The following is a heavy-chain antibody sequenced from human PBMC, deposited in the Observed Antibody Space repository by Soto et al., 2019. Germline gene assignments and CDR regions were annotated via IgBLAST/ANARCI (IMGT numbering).Heavy chain of an antibody. J-gene: IGHJ6*02. D-gene: IGHD5-18*01. V-gene: IGHV4-39*01. CDR1: GGSSSSSSYY. CDR2: IYYSGST. CDR3: ATRERGYSYGYYYGMDV. Sequence: SETLSLTCTVSGGSSSSSSYYWGWIRQPPGKGLEWIGSIYYSGSTYYNPSLKSRVTISVDTSKNQFSLKLSSVTAADTAVYYCATRERGYSYGYYYGMDVWGQGTTVTVSS.